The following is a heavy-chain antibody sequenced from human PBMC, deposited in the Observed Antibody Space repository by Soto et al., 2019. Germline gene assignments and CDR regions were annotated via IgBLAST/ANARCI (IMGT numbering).Heavy chain of an antibody. V-gene: IGHV4-34*01. CDR3: ARGLNGDGYNDLRYYFDY. Sequence: ASETLSLTCAVYGGSFSGYYWSWIRQPPGKGLEWIGEINHSGSTNYNPSLKSRVTISVDTSKNQFSLKLSSVTAADTAVYYCARGLNGDGYNDLRYYFDYWGQGTLVTV. CDR1: GGSFSGYY. D-gene: IGHD5-12*01. CDR2: INHSGST. J-gene: IGHJ4*02.